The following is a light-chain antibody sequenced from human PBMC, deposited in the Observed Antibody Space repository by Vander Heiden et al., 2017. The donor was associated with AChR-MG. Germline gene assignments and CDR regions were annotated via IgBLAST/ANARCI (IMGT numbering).Light chain of an antibody. V-gene: IGLV2-23*02. CDR1: SSDVGSCNL. J-gene: IGLJ3*02. CDR2: EVR. Sequence: QSALTQPASVSGSPGQSITISCTGTSSDVGSCNLGSWYKQNPGKATKLMIYEVRKRPSGVSNRFSGSKSGNTASLTISGRQAEDEADYYCCSDAGSSPWVFGGGTKLTVL. CDR3: CSDAGSSPWV.